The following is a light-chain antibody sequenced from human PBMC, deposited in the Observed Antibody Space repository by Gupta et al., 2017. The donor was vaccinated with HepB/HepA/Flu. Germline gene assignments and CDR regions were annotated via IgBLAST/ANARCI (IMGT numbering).Light chain of an antibody. J-gene: IGKJ4*01. V-gene: IGKV1-9*01. CDR1: QGISSY. Sequence: DIQLTQSPSFLSASVGDRVTITCRASQGISSYLAWYQQKPEKAPKLLIYAAATLQSGVPSRFDSSGSGTEFTLTISSLQPEDFATYYCQQLNSYPLTFGGGTKVEMK. CDR3: QQLNSYPLT. CDR2: AAA.